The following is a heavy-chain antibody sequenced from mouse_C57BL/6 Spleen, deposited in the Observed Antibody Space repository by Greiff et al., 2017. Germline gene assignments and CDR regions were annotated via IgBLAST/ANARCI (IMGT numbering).Heavy chain of an antibody. V-gene: IGHV1-39*01. Sequence: EVQLQQSGPELVKPGASVKISCKASGYSFTDYNMNWVKQSNGKSLEWIGVINPNNGTTSYNQKFKGKATLTVDQSSSTAYMQLKSRTSEVSAVYYCAREYDYAYWYFGVWGTGATVTVAS. CDR1: GYSFTDYN. CDR3: AREYDYAYWYFGV. D-gene: IGHD2-4*01. CDR2: INPNNGTT. J-gene: IGHJ1*03.